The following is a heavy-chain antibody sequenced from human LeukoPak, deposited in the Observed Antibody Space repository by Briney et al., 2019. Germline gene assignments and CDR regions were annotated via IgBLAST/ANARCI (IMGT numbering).Heavy chain of an antibody. J-gene: IGHJ4*02. CDR1: GGTFSSYA. CDR2: IIPIFGTA. Sequence: ASVKVSCKASGGTFSSYAISWVRQAPGQGLEWMGGIIPIFGTANYAQKFQGRVTITADESTSTAYMEPSSLRSEDTAVYYCARVIGYSGYETFDYWGQGTLVTVSS. D-gene: IGHD5-12*01. V-gene: IGHV1-69*13. CDR3: ARVIGYSGYETFDY.